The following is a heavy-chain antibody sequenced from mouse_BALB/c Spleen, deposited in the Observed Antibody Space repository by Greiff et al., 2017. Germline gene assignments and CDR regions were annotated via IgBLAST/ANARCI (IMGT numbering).Heavy chain of an antibody. Sequence: VKLMESGPGLVAPSQSLSITCTVSGFSLTGYGVNWVRQPPGKGLEWLGMIWGDGSTDYNSALKSRLSISKDNSKSQVFLKMNSLQTDDTARYYCARDSITTAIYWYFDVWGAGTTVTVSS. CDR2: IWGDGST. D-gene: IGHD1-2*01. CDR1: GFSLTGYG. J-gene: IGHJ1*01. V-gene: IGHV2-6-7*01. CDR3: ARDSITTAIYWYFDV.